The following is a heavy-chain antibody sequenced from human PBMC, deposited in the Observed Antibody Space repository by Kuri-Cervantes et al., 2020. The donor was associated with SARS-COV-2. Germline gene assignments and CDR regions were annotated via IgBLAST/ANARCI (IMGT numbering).Heavy chain of an antibody. CDR3: ARVWFGELLSTFDY. V-gene: IGHV3-21*01. CDR2: ISGSGGST. D-gene: IGHD3-10*01. CDR1: GFTFSNSD. J-gene: IGHJ4*02. Sequence: GESLKISCAASGFTFSNSDMNWVRQAPGKGLEWVSAISGSGGSTYYADSVKGRFTISRDNAKNSLYLQMNSLRAEDTAVYYCARVWFGELLSTFDYWGQGTLVTVSS.